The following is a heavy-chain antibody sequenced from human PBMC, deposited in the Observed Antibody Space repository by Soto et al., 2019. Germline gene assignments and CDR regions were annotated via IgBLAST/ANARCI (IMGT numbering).Heavy chain of an antibody. CDR3: ARTLTYYYDISGYFDAFDI. CDR2: IIPIFGTA. Sequence: QVQLVQSGAEVKKPGSSVKVSCKASGGTFSSYAISWVRQAPGQGLEWMGGIIPIFGTANYAQKFQGRVTITADKSTSTAYMELSSLRSEDTAVYYCARTLTYYYDISGYFDAFDIWGQGTMVTVSS. D-gene: IGHD3-22*01. J-gene: IGHJ3*02. V-gene: IGHV1-69*06. CDR1: GGTFSSYA.